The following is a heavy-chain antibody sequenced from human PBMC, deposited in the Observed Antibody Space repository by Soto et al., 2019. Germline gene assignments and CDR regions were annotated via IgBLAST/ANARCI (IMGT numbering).Heavy chain of an antibody. V-gene: IGHV3-33*01. J-gene: IGHJ6*03. CDR1: GFTFSSYG. CDR3: ARDGVAHGVAYYYYYMDV. CDR2: IWYDGSNK. D-gene: IGHD2-15*01. Sequence: GGSLRLSCAASGFTFSSYGMHWVRQAPGKGLEWVAVIWYDGSNKYYADSVKGRFTISRDNSKNTLYLQMNSLRAEDTAVYYCARDGVAHGVAYYYYYMDVWGKGTTVTVSS.